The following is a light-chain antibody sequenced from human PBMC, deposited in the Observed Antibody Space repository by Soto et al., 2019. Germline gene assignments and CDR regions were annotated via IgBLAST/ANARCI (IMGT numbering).Light chain of an antibody. CDR2: KAS. J-gene: IGKJ1*01. CDR1: QTISSW. V-gene: IGKV1-5*03. CDR3: QQYNSYSWT. Sequence: DIQMTQSPSTLSLSVGDRVTITCRASQTISSWLAWYQQKPGKAPKLLIYKASTLKSGVPSRFSGSGSGTEFTLTISSLQPDDFATYYCQQYNSYSWTFGQGTKVDVK.